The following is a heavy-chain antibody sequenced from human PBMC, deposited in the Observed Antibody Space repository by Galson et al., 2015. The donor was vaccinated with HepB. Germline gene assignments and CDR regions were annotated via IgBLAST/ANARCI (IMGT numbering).Heavy chain of an antibody. CDR1: GYSFTSYW. J-gene: IGHJ5*02. CDR3: ARQNDILTGYYGWFDP. V-gene: IGHV5-51*01. Sequence: QSGAEVKKPGESLKISCKGSGYSFTSYWIGWVRQMPGKGLEWMGIIYPGDSDTRYSPSFQGQVTISADKSISTAYLQWSSLKASDTAMYYCARQNDILTGYYGWFDPWGQGTLVTVSS. D-gene: IGHD3-9*01. CDR2: IYPGDSDT.